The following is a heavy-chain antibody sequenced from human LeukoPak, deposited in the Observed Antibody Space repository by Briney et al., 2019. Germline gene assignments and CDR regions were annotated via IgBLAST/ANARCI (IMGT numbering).Heavy chain of an antibody. Sequence: GESLKISCKGSGYSFTRYWIGWVRQMPGKGLEWMGIIYPGDSHTRYSPSFQGQVTISADKSISTAYLQWSSLKASDTAMYYCARLGTSSSWFRWFDPWGQGTLVTVSS. V-gene: IGHV5-51*01. CDR3: ARLGTSSSWFRWFDP. D-gene: IGHD6-13*01. J-gene: IGHJ5*02. CDR2: IYPGDSHT. CDR1: GYSFTRYW.